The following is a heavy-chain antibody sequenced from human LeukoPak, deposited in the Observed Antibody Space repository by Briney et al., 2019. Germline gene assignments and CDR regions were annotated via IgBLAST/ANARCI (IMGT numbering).Heavy chain of an antibody. J-gene: IGHJ6*03. D-gene: IGHD6-19*01. V-gene: IGHV4-34*01. CDR1: GGSFSGYH. CDR3: ARVLIAVAPSYYYMDV. Sequence: SETLSLTCAVYGGSFSGYHWSWIRQTSGKGLEWIGSIYHSGSTYYNPSLKRRVTISVDTSKNQFSLKLSSVTAADTAVYYCARVLIAVAPSYYYMDVWGKGTTVTVSS. CDR2: IYHSGST.